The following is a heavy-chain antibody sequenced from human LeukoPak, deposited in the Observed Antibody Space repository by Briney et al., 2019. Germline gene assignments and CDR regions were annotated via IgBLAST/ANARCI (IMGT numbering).Heavy chain of an antibody. D-gene: IGHD2-21*01. V-gene: IGHV3-23*01. CDR1: GFTFSNFG. J-gene: IGHJ4*02. CDR3: AKAPVTTCRGAYCYPFDY. Sequence: PGGTLRLSCAASGFTFSNFGMSWVRQAPGKGLEWVSGLSGSGSARYYADSVKGRFTISRDSSKNTLFLQMNRLRPEDAAVYYCAKAPVTTCRGAYCYPFDYWGQGTLVTVSS. CDR2: LSGSGSAR.